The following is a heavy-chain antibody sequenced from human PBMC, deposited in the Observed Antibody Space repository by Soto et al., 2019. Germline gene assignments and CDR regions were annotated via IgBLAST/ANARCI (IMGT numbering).Heavy chain of an antibody. CDR3: AKDQGSSWYEIDY. CDR1: GFTFSNYA. J-gene: IGHJ4*02. D-gene: IGHD6-13*01. V-gene: IGHV3-23*01. Sequence: EVQLLESGGGLVQPGGSLRLSCAASGFTFSNYAVTWVRQAPGKGLDWVSTISGSGGSTYYADSVKGRFTISRDNSKNTLYLQMNSLRADDTAVYYCAKDQGSSWYEIDYWGQGTLVTVSS. CDR2: ISGSGGST.